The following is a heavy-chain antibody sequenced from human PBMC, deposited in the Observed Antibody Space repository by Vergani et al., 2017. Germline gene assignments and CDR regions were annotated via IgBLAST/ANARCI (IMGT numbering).Heavy chain of an antibody. CDR3: TTAWSLYYLHGEYFQY. CDR1: GFTFDTST. CDR2: ISSGGGDI. J-gene: IGHJ1*01. Sequence: EVQLLESGGGLVQPGGSRRLSCAGAGFTFDTSTMAYVRQAPGKGLEWVATISSGGGDIFYADSVKGRFTISRDNSKNTLFLQMNSLKDEDTAVYYCTTAWSLYYLHGEYFQYWGRGTLVSVSS. V-gene: IGHV3-23*01. D-gene: IGHD3-10*01.